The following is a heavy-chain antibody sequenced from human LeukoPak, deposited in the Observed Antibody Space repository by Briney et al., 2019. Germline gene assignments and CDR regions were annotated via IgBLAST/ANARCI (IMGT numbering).Heavy chain of an antibody. CDR1: GFSVTTYA. J-gene: IGHJ4*02. Sequence: PGGSLTLSCAASGFSVTTYAMGWVRQAPGKGLEWVSVISDRGDSTHYADSVKGRFTISRDSSKNTLYLQMNSLRGEDTAVYYCARVRYNWNRDFDYWGQGTLVTVSS. V-gene: IGHV3-23*01. CDR3: ARVRYNWNRDFDY. D-gene: IGHD1-20*01. CDR2: ISDRGDST.